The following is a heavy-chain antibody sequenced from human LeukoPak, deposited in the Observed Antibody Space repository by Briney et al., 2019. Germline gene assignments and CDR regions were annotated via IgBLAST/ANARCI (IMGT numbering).Heavy chain of an antibody. Sequence: PAASVKVSCKASGYTFTTYGVTWVRQAPGQGLEWMGWISAYNDNTNYAQKLQGRVTMTADTSTSTAYMELRSLRYDDTAVYYCATKGGGYCSSSSCYIYDYWGQGTLVTVSS. CDR1: GYTFTTYG. D-gene: IGHD2-2*02. CDR3: ATKGGGYCSSSSCYIYDY. J-gene: IGHJ4*02. CDR2: ISAYNDNT. V-gene: IGHV1-18*01.